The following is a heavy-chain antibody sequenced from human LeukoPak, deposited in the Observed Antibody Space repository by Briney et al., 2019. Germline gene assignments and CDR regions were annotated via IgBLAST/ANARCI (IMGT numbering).Heavy chain of an antibody. Sequence: GGSLRVSCAATGFTFSSYSMNWVRQAPGQGLEWISSISTSSSYIYYADSVKGRFTISRDNAKNSLYLQMNSLRAEDTAVYYCARDYEVATRTHFDYWGQGTLVTVSS. D-gene: IGHD5-12*01. CDR1: GFTFSSYS. J-gene: IGHJ4*02. V-gene: IGHV3-21*01. CDR2: ISTSSSYI. CDR3: ARDYEVATRTHFDY.